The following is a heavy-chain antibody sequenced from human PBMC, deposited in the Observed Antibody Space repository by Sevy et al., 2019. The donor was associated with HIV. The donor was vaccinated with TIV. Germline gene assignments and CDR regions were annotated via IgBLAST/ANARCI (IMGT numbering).Heavy chain of an antibody. CDR1: GGSISSYY. V-gene: IGHV4-4*07. CDR3: ARDRPNTLTGYYPYYYYYAMDV. J-gene: IGHJ6*02. Sequence: SETLSLTCTVSGGSISSYYWSWIRQPAGKGLEWIGRIYTSGSTNYNPSLKSRVTMSVDTSKNQFSLKLSSVTAADTAVYYCARDRPNTLTGYYPYYYYYAMDVWGQGTTVTVSS. D-gene: IGHD3-9*01. CDR2: IYTSGST.